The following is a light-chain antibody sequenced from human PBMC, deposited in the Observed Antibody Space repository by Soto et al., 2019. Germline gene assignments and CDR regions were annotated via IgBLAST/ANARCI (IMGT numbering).Light chain of an antibody. CDR1: QSLVFSDGNTY. V-gene: IGKV2-30*01. Sequence: IMMTYSTVSLPLTRGHPPSISCRSSQSLVFSDGNTYLNWFPQMPGQSPSRLIYKISDRDSGVPARLSGSGSGTDFPLNTSSLEPEDVGVYYCMHRTHRPLTFGQGTRMEIK. J-gene: IGKJ5*01. CDR2: KIS. CDR3: MHRTHRPLT.